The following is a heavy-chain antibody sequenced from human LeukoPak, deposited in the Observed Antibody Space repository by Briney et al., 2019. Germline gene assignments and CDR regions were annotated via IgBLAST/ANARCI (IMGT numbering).Heavy chain of an antibody. Sequence: GGSLRLSCAASGFTFSSYSMNWVRQAPGKGLEWVSVIYSGGSTYYADSVKGRFTISRDNSKNTLYLQMNSLRAEDTAVYYCARERDDYGDYGNYFDYWGQGTLVTVSS. J-gene: IGHJ4*02. CDR2: IYSGGST. CDR1: GFTFSSYS. V-gene: IGHV3-66*01. CDR3: ARERDDYGDYGNYFDY. D-gene: IGHD4-17*01.